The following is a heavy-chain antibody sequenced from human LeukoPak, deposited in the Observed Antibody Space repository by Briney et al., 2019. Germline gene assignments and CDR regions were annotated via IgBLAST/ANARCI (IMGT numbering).Heavy chain of an antibody. CDR2: IYYSGST. Sequence: SETLSLTCTVSGGSISGSSYYWGWIRQPPGKGLEWIGSIYYSGSTNYNPSLKSRVTISVDTSKNQFSLKLSSVTAADTAVYYCARRGSSSWYKGVWFDPWGQGTLVTVSS. CDR1: GGSISGSSYY. D-gene: IGHD6-13*01. CDR3: ARRGSSSWYKGVWFDP. J-gene: IGHJ5*02. V-gene: IGHV4-39*07.